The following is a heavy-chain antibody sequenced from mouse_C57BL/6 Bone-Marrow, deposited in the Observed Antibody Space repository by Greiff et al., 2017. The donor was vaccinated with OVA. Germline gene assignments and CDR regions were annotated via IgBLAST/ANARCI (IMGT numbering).Heavy chain of an antibody. V-gene: IGHV5-4*01. J-gene: IGHJ3*01. Sequence: EVKLQESGGGLVKPGGSLKLSCAASGFTFSSYAMSWVRQTPEKRLAWVATISDGGSYTYYPDNVKGRFTISRDNAKNNLYLQMSHLKSEDTAMYYCARDAALRDWFAYWGQGTLVTVSA. CDR3: ARDAALRDWFAY. CDR1: GFTFSSYA. D-gene: IGHD1-1*01. CDR2: ISDGGSYT.